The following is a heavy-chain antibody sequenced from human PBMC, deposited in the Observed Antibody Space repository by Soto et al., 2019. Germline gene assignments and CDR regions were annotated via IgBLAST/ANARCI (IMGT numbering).Heavy chain of an antibody. CDR1: GGSISSSSYY. CDR3: ARSTTWFDP. V-gene: IGHV4-39*01. CDR2: IYYSGST. J-gene: IGHJ5*02. Sequence: QLQLQESGPGLVKPSETLSLTCTVSGGSISSSSYYWGWIRPPPGKGLEWIGSIYYSGSTYYNPSLKSRVTISVDTSKNQFSLKLSAVTAADTAVYYCARSTTWFDPWGQGTLVTVAS. D-gene: IGHD1-1*01.